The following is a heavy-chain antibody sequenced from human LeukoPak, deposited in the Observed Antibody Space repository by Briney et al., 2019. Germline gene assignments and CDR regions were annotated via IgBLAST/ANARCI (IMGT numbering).Heavy chain of an antibody. J-gene: IGHJ4*02. CDR1: GFTFSYYT. CDR2: ISYDGSNK. D-gene: IGHD3-22*01. Sequence: GRSLRLSCAASGFTFSYYTMHWVRQAPGKGLEWVAVISYDGSNKYYADSVKGRFTISRDNSKNTLYLQMNSLRAEDTAVYYCARVLNYYDSSGFYFSYWGQGTLVTVSS. CDR3: ARVLNYYDSSGFYFSY. V-gene: IGHV3-30-3*01.